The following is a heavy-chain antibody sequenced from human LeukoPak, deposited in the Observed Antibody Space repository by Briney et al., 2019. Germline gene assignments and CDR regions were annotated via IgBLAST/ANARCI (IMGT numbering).Heavy chain of an antibody. V-gene: IGHV4-61*02. D-gene: IGHD1-26*01. J-gene: IGHJ5*02. Sequence: SETLSLTCTVSGGSISSGSYYWNWIRQPAGKGLEWIGRIYTSGSTNYNPSLKSRVTISVDTSKSQFSLNLSSVTAADTAFYYCARDSEVGSFDPWGQGTLVTVSS. CDR1: GGSISSGSYY. CDR3: ARDSEVGSFDP. CDR2: IYTSGST.